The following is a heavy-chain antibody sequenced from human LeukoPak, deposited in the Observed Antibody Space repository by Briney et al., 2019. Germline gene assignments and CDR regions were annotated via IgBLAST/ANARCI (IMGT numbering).Heavy chain of an antibody. Sequence: SETLSLTCTVSGGSISSSSYYWGWIRQPPGKGLEWIGSIYYSGSTYYNPSLKSRVTISVDTSKNQFSLKLSSVTAADTAVYYCARDRLRGSGWFDPWGQGTLVTVSS. D-gene: IGHD2-15*01. CDR1: GGSISSSSYY. CDR3: ARDRLRGSGWFDP. CDR2: IYYSGST. J-gene: IGHJ5*02. V-gene: IGHV4-39*07.